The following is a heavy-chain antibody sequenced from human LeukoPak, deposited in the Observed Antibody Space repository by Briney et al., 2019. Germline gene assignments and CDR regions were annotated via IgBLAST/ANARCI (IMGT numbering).Heavy chain of an antibody. Sequence: GGSLRLSCVASGITFTSYTMNWVRQAPGKGLEWVSYTSGGGTTIYYADSVKGRFTISRDNAKKSLYLQMNSLRAEDTAVYYCARVAAANTGYFDYWGQGTLVTVSS. J-gene: IGHJ4*02. CDR1: GITFTSYT. D-gene: IGHD6-13*01. CDR2: TSGGGTTI. V-gene: IGHV3-48*01. CDR3: ARVAAANTGYFDY.